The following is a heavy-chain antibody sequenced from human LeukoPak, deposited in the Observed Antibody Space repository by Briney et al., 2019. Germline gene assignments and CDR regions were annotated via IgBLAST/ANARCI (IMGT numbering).Heavy chain of an antibody. J-gene: IGHJ6*03. CDR2: IYYSGSN. CDR1: GGSIRSSSYY. Sequence: TSETLSLTCTVSGGSIRSSSYYWGWLRQPPGKGLEWIGSIYYSGSNYYNPSLKSRVTISVDTSKNQFSLKLSSVTAADTAVYYCARVESVYYGSGGLYYYYYMDVWGKGTTVTISS. D-gene: IGHD3-10*01. CDR3: ARVESVYYGSGGLYYYYYMDV. V-gene: IGHV4-39*07.